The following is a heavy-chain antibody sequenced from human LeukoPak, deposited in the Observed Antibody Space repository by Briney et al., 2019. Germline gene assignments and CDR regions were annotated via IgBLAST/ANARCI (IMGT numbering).Heavy chain of an antibody. D-gene: IGHD5-18*01. Sequence: GGSLRLSCAASGFTFSNYAMGWVRQVPGKGLEWVSAISANGGGIYYADSVKGRFTISRDNSKNTLYLQMNSLRAEDTAVYYCAGRPTGYSSGYIHWGQGTLVTVSS. V-gene: IGHV3-23*01. J-gene: IGHJ4*02. CDR1: GFTFSNYA. CDR2: ISANGGGI. CDR3: AGRPTGYSSGYIH.